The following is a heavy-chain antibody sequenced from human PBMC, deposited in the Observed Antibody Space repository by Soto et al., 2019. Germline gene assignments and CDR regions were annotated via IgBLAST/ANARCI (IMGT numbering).Heavy chain of an antibody. CDR1: VYTFISYA. V-gene: IGHV1-3*01. CDR3: ARALPGLYYFDY. CDR2: INAGNFNR. Sequence: AVNVSCKPSVYTFISYAIHWVRQAPGQRLEWIGWINAGNFNREYSQKFQGRVTITRDTSASTAYMALTSLISEDKAVYYCARALPGLYYFDYWGQGTLVTVSS. J-gene: IGHJ4*02.